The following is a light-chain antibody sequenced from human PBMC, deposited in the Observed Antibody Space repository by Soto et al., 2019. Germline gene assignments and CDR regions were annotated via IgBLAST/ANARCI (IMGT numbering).Light chain of an antibody. CDR3: QQYNNWPRT. CDR1: QNIRSN. J-gene: IGKJ1*01. Sequence: EIVMTQSPGTLSVSPGERATLSCRASQNIRSNLAWYQQKPGQAPRLLIYETSIRATGIPARFSGSGSGTEFTLTISSLQSEDFAVYYCQQYNNWPRTFGQGTKVDIK. V-gene: IGKV3-15*01. CDR2: ETS.